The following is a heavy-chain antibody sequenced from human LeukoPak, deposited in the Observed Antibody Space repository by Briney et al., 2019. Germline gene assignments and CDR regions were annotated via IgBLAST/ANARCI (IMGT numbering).Heavy chain of an antibody. CDR1: GFIFSSYA. Sequence: PGGSLRLSCAASGFIFSSYAMHWVRQAPGKGLEWVAVISYDGSNKYYADSVKGRFTISRDNSKNTLYLQMNSLRAEDTAVYYCARRGGNSALVDYWGQGTLVTVSS. CDR3: ARRGGNSALVDY. CDR2: ISYDGSNK. J-gene: IGHJ4*02. V-gene: IGHV3-30*04. D-gene: IGHD4-23*01.